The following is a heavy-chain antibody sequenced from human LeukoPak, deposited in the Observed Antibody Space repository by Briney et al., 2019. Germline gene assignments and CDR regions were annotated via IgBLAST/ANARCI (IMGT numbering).Heavy chain of an antibody. CDR1: GDSVSSNIAA. D-gene: IGHD3-3*01. Sequence: SQTLSLTCAISGDSVSSNIAAWNWIRQSPSRGLEWLGRTYYRSKWYNHYAESVKSRITINPDTSKNQFSLQLNSVAPEDTAVYYCASPFWSGDGGYGMDVWGQGTTVTVSS. CDR3: ASPFWSGDGGYGMDV. J-gene: IGHJ6*02. V-gene: IGHV6-1*01. CDR2: TYYRSKWYN.